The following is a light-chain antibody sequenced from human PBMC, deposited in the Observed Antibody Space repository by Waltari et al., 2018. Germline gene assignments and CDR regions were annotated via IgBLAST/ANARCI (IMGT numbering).Light chain of an antibody. CDR2: EVS. Sequence: QSALTQPASVSGSPGQSIPIPCTGTSSDLGGYNYASWYQQTPGKAPKLMIYEVSNRPSGVSNRFSGSKSGNTASLTISGLQAEDEADYYCSSYTSSSTVVFGGGTKLTVL. CDR1: SSDLGGYNY. J-gene: IGLJ2*01. CDR3: SSYTSSSTVV. V-gene: IGLV2-14*01.